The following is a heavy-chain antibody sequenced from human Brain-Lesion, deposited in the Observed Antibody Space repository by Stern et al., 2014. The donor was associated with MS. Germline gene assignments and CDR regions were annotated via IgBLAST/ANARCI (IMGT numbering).Heavy chain of an antibody. D-gene: IGHD1-26*01. CDR1: GYTLTELS. CDR3: ATLSPGAGGNYYRHFDY. CDR2: FDPEDGET. Sequence: DQLVESGAEVKKPGASVKVSCKVSGYTLTELSMHWVRQAPRKGLEWMGGFDPEDGETIYAQKFQGRGTMTEDTSTDTAYMELSSLRSEDTAVYYCATLSPGAGGNYYRHFDYWGQGTLVTVSS. V-gene: IGHV1-24*01. J-gene: IGHJ4*02.